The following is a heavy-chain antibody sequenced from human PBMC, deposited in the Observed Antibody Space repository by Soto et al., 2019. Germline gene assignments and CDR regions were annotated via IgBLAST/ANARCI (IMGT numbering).Heavy chain of an antibody. J-gene: IGHJ6*03. V-gene: IGHV3-23*01. D-gene: IGHD6-13*01. CDR3: AKDRVRAADTPPSIINYMDV. CDR2: ISGSGGST. CDR1: GFTFSSYA. Sequence: GGSLRLSCAASGFTFSSYARSWVRQAPGKGLEWVSAISGSGGSTYYADPVKGRFTISRDNSKNTLYLQMNSLRAEDTAVYYCAKDRVRAADTPPSIINYMDVWGKGTTVTVSS.